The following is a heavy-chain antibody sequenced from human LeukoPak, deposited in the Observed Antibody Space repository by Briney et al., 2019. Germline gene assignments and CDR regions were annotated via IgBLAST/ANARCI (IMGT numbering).Heavy chain of an antibody. CDR3: ARRVRLGELFEIGFDP. D-gene: IGHD3-10*01. J-gene: IGHJ5*02. Sequence: PSETLSLTCAVSGGSTSSGGYSWSWIRQPPGKGLEWIGYIYHSGSTYYNPSLKSRVTISVDRSKNRFSLKLSSVTAADTAVYYCARRVRLGELFEIGFDPWGQGTLVTVSS. CDR1: GGSTSSGGYS. CDR2: IYHSGST. V-gene: IGHV4-30-2*01.